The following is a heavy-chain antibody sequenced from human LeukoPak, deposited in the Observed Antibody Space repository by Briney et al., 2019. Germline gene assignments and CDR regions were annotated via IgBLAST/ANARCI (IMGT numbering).Heavy chain of an antibody. CDR1: GGSFSSGGYY. D-gene: IGHD2-8*01. J-gene: IGHJ5*02. Sequence: PSETLSLTCTVSGGSFSSGGYYWNWIRQRPGKGLEWIGYIYYSGSTYYNPSLKSRVTISVDTSKKQFSLKLNSVTAADTAVFYCARGVPYSTSDVPYDWLDPWGQGTLVTVSS. CDR2: IYYSGST. V-gene: IGHV4-31*03. CDR3: ARGVPYSTSDVPYDWLDP.